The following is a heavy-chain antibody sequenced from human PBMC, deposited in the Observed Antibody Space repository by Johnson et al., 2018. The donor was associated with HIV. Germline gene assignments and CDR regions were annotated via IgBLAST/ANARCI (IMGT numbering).Heavy chain of an antibody. CDR3: ARERRSGYDYDGFDI. Sequence: QVQLVESGGNVVQPGRSLRLSCAASGFTFSDYAMHWVRQAPGKGLEWVAVISYDGSNKYYADSVKGRFTISRDNSKNTLYLQMNSLRAEDTAVYYCARERRSGYDYDGFDIWGQGTLVTVSS. J-gene: IGHJ3*02. D-gene: IGHD5-12*01. CDR1: GFTFSDYA. V-gene: IGHV3-30*04. CDR2: ISYDGSNK.